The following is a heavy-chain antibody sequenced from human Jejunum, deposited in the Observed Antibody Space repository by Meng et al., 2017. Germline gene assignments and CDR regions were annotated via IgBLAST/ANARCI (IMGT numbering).Heavy chain of an antibody. CDR2: SYLSGST. CDR1: GGSISGENL. V-gene: IGHV4-4*02. J-gene: IGHJ4*02. D-gene: IGHD6-6*01. Sequence: QGELQESGPGLVGPSGTLSLTCSVSGGSISGENLWSWVRQTPGKGLEWIGESYLSGSTYYNPSLASRVTISVDHSRDRFSLTVASVTAADTGVYFCARATLARLFDSWGQGRLVTVSS. CDR3: ARATLARLFDS.